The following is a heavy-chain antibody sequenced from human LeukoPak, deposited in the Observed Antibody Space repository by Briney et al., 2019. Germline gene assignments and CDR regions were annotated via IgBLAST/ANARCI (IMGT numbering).Heavy chain of an antibody. CDR1: GYTFSSYY. CDR3: ARWAAYSSSWYYFDY. V-gene: IGHV1-69*05. Sequence: GASVKVSCKASGYTFSSYYMHWVRQAPGQGLEWMGGIIPIFGTANYAQKFQGRVTITTDESTSTAYMELSSLRSEDTAVYYCARWAAYSSSWYYFDYWGQGTLVTVSS. J-gene: IGHJ4*02. CDR2: IIPIFGTA. D-gene: IGHD6-13*01.